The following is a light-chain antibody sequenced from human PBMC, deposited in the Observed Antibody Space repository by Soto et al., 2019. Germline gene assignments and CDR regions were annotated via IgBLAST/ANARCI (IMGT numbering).Light chain of an antibody. V-gene: IGKV3-11*01. CDR2: DAS. J-gene: IGKJ5*01. CDR3: QQRSIWPLT. Sequence: VLRQSPSTLSVSPRDRATLFCRASQSVSSYFAWYQQKPGQAPRLLIYDASNRATGIPARFSGSGSGTDFTLTISSLEAEDFAVYYCQQRSIWPLTFGQGTRLEIK. CDR1: QSVSSY.